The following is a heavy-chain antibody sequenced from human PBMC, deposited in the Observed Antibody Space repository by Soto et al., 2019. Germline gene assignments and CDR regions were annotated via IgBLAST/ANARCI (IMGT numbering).Heavy chain of an antibody. Sequence: ASVKVSCKASGGTFSSYAISWVRQAPGQGLEWMGGIIPIFGTANYAQKFQGRVTITADESTSTAYMELSSLRSEDTAVYYCARGSRDNYDILTGYYFYYFDYWGQGTLVTVSS. D-gene: IGHD3-9*01. V-gene: IGHV1-69*13. CDR1: GGTFSSYA. CDR3: ARGSRDNYDILTGYYFYYFDY. J-gene: IGHJ4*02. CDR2: IIPIFGTA.